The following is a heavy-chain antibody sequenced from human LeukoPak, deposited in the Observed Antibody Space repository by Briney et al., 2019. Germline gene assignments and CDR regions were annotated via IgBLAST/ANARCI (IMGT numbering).Heavy chain of an antibody. CDR2: INHSGST. J-gene: IGHJ4*02. V-gene: IGHV4-34*01. D-gene: IGHD3-22*01. Sequence: SETLSLTCAVYGGSFRGYYWSWIRQHPGKGLEWLGEINHSGSTNYNPSLKSRILISVDTSKSQYSLKLSSVAAADTAVYYCARDYYDSSGLIDYWGQGTLVTVSS. CDR1: GGSFRGYY. CDR3: ARDYYDSSGLIDY.